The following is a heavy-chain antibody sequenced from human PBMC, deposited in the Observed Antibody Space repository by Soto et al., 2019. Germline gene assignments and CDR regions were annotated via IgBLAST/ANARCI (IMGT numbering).Heavy chain of an antibody. V-gene: IGHV4-59*11. D-gene: IGHD3-16*01. CDR3: ATRSMAWGVSDY. J-gene: IGHJ4*02. Sequence: QVQLQESGPGLVKPSETLSLTCNVSGGSISSHYWSWIRQPPGKGLEWIGYIYHTGRTTYNPSFKNRVTISVETSKNQSSLNRYAVTAADTAVYYCATRSMAWGVSDYWGQGALVTVSS. CDR1: GGSISSHY. CDR2: IYHTGRT.